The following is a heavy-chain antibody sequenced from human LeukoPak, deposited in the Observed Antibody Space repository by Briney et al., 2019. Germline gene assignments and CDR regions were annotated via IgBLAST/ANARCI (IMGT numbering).Heavy chain of an antibody. V-gene: IGHV3-23*01. CDR2: ISGSGGST. J-gene: IGHJ6*04. D-gene: IGHD1-26*01. CDR3: ARGRGSSYYYGMDV. Sequence: GGSLRLSCAASGFTFSSYAMSWVRQAPGKGLEWVSVISGSGGSTYYADSVKGRFTISRDNSKNTLYLQMNSLRAEDTAVYYCARGRGSSYYYGMDVWGKGTTVTVSS. CDR1: GFTFSSYA.